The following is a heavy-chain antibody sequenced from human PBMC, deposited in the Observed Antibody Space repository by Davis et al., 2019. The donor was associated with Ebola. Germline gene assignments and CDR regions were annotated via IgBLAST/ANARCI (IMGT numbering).Heavy chain of an antibody. CDR1: GFTFSSYA. CDR3: ARDLGGGLAYYALDV. J-gene: IGHJ6*02. CDR2: VWYDGDKT. V-gene: IGHV3-33*08. Sequence: GGSLRLSCAASGFTFSSYAMHWVRQVPGEGLEWLAVVWYDGDKTDYADSVKGRFTISRDNSEKTVSLQMNSLRAEDTAVYYCARDLGGGLAYYALDVWGQGTTVTVSS. D-gene: IGHD1-26*01.